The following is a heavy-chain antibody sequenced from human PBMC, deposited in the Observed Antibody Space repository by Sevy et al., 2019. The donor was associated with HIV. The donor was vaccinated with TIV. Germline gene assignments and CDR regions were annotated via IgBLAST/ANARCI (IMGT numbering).Heavy chain of an antibody. CDR3: AKAPFMDFWNDYYSFYFDF. Sequence: GGSLRLSCAAAGFNFNNYAMTWVRQAPGKGLEWVSGISFSGSKTYYAESVKGRSSFSRDPSKNTRYLQMNNVRVEVTAVYFCAKAPFMDFWNDYYSFYFDFRGQGTLVTVSS. D-gene: IGHD3-3*01. CDR2: ISFSGSKT. V-gene: IGHV3-23*01. CDR1: GFNFNNYA. J-gene: IGHJ4*02.